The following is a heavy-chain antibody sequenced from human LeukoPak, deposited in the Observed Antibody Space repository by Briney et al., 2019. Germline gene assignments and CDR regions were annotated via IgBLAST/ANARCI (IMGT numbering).Heavy chain of an antibody. J-gene: IGHJ6*02. D-gene: IGHD3-9*01. CDR3: ARGPTYYDILTGHTYYYHGMDV. Sequence: ASVKVSCKASGYTFTSYDINWVRQATGQGLEWMGWMNPNSGNTGYAQKFQGRVTMTRNTSISTAYMELSSLRSEDTAVYYCARGPTYYDILTGHTYYYHGMDVWGQGTTVTVSS. V-gene: IGHV1-8*01. CDR1: GYTFTSYD. CDR2: MNPNSGNT.